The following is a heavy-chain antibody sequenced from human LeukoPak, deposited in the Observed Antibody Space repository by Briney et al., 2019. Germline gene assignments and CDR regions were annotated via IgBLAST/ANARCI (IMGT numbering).Heavy chain of an antibody. J-gene: IGHJ5*02. CDR3: ARGRRWSNNWFDP. Sequence: ASVNVSCMATGYTLTSYDINWLRQATGQGLEGVGWMNSNSGNTGYAQKLQGRVTMTSKTYISTAYMELSGLRSEDTAGYYCARGRRWSNNWFDPWGQGTLVTVSS. D-gene: IGHD4-23*01. V-gene: IGHV1-8*01. CDR2: MNSNSGNT. CDR1: GYTLTSYD.